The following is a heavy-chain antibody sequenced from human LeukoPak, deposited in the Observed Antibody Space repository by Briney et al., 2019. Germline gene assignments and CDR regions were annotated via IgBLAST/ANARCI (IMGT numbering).Heavy chain of an antibody. V-gene: IGHV3-23*01. Sequence: GGSLRLSCAASGFTFSSYAMSWVRQAPGKGMEWVSAISGSGGSTYYADSVKGRFTISRDNSKNTLYLQMNSLRAEDTAVYYCAVRPVRSKDIVVVVAAKDYWGQGTLVTVSS. J-gene: IGHJ4*02. CDR1: GFTFSSYA. D-gene: IGHD2-15*01. CDR3: AVRPVRSKDIVVVVAAKDY. CDR2: ISGSGGST.